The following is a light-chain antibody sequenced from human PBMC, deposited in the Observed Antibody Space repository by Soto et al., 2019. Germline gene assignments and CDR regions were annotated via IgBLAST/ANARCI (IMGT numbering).Light chain of an antibody. CDR3: SSYTTSSTLAV. V-gene: IGLV2-14*01. CDR1: SSDVGGHNY. Sequence: QSALTQPASVSGSPGQSITISCTGTSSDVGGHNYVSWYQQHPVKAPKLMIYEVSNRPSGVSNRFSGSKSGNTASLTISGLQAEDEGDYYCSSYTTSSTLAVFGGGTKLTVL. J-gene: IGLJ2*01. CDR2: EVS.